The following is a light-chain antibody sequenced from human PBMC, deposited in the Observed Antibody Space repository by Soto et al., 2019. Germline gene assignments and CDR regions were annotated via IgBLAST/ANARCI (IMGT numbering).Light chain of an antibody. CDR3: QQYESTPPT. Sequence: DIVMTQSPDSLAVSLGERATINCKSSQSVLYSSNNKNYLAWYQQRPGQPPKLLIYWASTRESGVPDRFSGSGSGTDFTLPITSLQAVDVAVYYCQQYESTPPTFGQGTKLEIK. CDR1: QSVLYSSNNKNY. V-gene: IGKV4-1*01. CDR2: WAS. J-gene: IGKJ2*01.